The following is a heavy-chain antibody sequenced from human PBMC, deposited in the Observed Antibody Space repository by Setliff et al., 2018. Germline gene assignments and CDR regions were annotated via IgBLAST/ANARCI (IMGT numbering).Heavy chain of an antibody. Sequence: PSETLSLTCTVSGGSISSSSYYWGWIRQPPGKGLEWIGSIYYSGSTYYNPSLKSRVTISVDTSKNQFSLKLSSVTTADTAVYYCARHYGGGYKHFDYWGQGTLVTVSS. J-gene: IGHJ4*02. CDR3: ARHYGGGYKHFDY. V-gene: IGHV4-39*01. CDR2: IYYSGST. D-gene: IGHD5-12*01. CDR1: GGSISSSSYY.